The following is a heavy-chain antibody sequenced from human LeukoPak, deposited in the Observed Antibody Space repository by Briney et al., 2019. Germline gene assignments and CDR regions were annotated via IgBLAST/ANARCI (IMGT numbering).Heavy chain of an antibody. CDR3: ARSLRVSGDFDY. Sequence: SVKVSCKFSTGAFDNYAVNWVRQAPGQGLEWMGAIIPIFETTNYAPKFQGRITITADGSTGTAYMDLSSLRSEDTAMYYCARSLRVSGDFDYWGQGTQVIAS. V-gene: IGHV1-69*01. CDR1: TGAFDNYA. CDR2: IIPIFETT. D-gene: IGHD2-8*01. J-gene: IGHJ4*02.